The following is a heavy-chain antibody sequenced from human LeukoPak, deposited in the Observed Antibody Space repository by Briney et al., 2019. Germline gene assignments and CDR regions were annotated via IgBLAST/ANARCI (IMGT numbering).Heavy chain of an antibody. D-gene: IGHD3-9*01. J-gene: IGHJ5*02. V-gene: IGHV4-34*01. CDR3: ASRDILTGYPYNWFDP. Sequence: SETLSLTCAVYGGSFSGYYWSWIRQPPGKGLEWIGEINLSGSTNYKPSLKSRVTISEDTSKNQFSLKLSSVTAADTAVYYCASRDILTGYPYNWFDPWGQGTLVTVSS. CDR1: GGSFSGYY. CDR2: INLSGST.